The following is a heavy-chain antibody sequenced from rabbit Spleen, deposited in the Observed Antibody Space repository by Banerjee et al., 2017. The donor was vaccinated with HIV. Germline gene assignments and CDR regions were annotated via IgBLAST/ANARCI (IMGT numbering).Heavy chain of an antibody. J-gene: IGHJ4*01. CDR2: IYTTNGST. V-gene: IGHV1S43*01. CDR1: GFSFSNKAV. D-gene: IGHD6-1*01. Sequence: QEQLVESGGGLVKPEGSLKLSCTASGFSFSNKAVMCWVRQAPGKGLELIAWIYTTNGSTWYASWVNGRFTISRSTSLNTVDLKMTSLTAADTATYFCARDLAGYVGFGYVSYLDLWGPGTLVTVS. CDR3: ARDLAGYVGFGYVSYLDL.